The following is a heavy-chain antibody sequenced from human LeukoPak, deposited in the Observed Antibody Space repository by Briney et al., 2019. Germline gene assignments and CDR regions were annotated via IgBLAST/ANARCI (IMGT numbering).Heavy chain of an antibody. J-gene: IGHJ4*02. CDR3: ARPRTGGQIVDWYYFDY. Sequence: ASVKVSCKASGYTFTGYYMHWVRQAPGQGLEWMGWINPNSGGTKFAQNFQGRVTMIRDTSITTAYMELSSLRSDDTAVYYCARPRTGGQIVDWYYFDYWGQGTLVTVSS. D-gene: IGHD6-6*01. CDR2: INPNSGGT. V-gene: IGHV1-2*02. CDR1: GYTFTGYY.